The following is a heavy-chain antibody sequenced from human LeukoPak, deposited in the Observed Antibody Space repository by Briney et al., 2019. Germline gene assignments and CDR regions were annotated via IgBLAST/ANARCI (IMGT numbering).Heavy chain of an antibody. Sequence: PSETQSLTCAVYGGSFSGYYWSWIRQPPGKGLEWIGEINHSGSTNYNPSLKSRVTISVDTSKNQFSLKLSSVTAADTAVYYCARHRIQLWLGTCYYMDVWGKGTTVTISS. CDR1: GGSFSGYY. CDR3: ARHRIQLWLGTCYYMDV. CDR2: INHSGST. V-gene: IGHV4-34*01. D-gene: IGHD5-18*01. J-gene: IGHJ6*03.